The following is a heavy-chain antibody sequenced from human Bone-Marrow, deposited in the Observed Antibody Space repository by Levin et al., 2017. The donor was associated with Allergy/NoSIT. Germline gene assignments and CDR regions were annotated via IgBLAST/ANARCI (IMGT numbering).Heavy chain of an antibody. J-gene: IGHJ4*02. Sequence: LSLTCAASGFTFSSYAMSWVRQAPGKGLEWVSAISGGGGSTYYADSVKGRFTISRDNSKNTLYLQMNSLRAEDTAVYYCAKTAKHSGYEVGKYFDYWGQGTLVTVSS. CDR3: AKTAKHSGYEVGKYFDY. CDR2: ISGGGGST. D-gene: IGHD5-12*01. CDR1: GFTFSSYA. V-gene: IGHV3-23*01.